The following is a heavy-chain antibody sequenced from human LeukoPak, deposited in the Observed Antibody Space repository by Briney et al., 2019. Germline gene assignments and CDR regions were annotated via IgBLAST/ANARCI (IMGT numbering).Heavy chain of an antibody. CDR2: ISGSGGRT. CDR3: AKDRSYGAFEI. D-gene: IGHD3-10*01. CDR1: GFTFSTFA. J-gene: IGHJ3*02. V-gene: IGHV3-23*01. Sequence: GGFLRLSCEASGFTFSTFAMNWVRQAPGKGLEWVSGISGSGGRTYYADSVKGRFTISRDNSKNTVYLQMNSLRAEDTAVYYCAKDRSYGAFEIWGQGTMVTVSS.